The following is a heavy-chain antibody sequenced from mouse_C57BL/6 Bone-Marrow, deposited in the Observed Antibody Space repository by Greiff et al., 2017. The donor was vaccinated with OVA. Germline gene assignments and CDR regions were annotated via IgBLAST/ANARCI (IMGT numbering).Heavy chain of an antibody. D-gene: IGHD2-1*01. CDR3: ARDDGNYEGYAMDY. Sequence: VQLQQSGPELVKPGASVKISCKASGYTFTDYYMNWVKQSHGKSLEWIGDSNPNNGGTSYNQKFKCKATLTVDKSSSTAYMELRSLTSEDSAVYYCARDDGNYEGYAMDYWGQGTSVTVSS. V-gene: IGHV1-26*01. CDR2: SNPNNGGT. J-gene: IGHJ4*01. CDR1: GYTFTDYY.